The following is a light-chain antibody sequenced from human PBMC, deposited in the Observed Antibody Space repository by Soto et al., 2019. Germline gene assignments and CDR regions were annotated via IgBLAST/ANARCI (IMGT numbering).Light chain of an antibody. CDR1: SSNIGAGYD. Sequence: QSVLTQPPSVSGAPGQRVTISCTGSSSNIGAGYDVHWYQQLPGTAPKLLIYGNSNRPSGVPDRFSGSKSGTSASLAITGLQAEDEADYYCQSYDNRLSGYVFGNGTKVTV. V-gene: IGLV1-40*01. CDR2: GNS. CDR3: QSYDNRLSGYV. J-gene: IGLJ1*01.